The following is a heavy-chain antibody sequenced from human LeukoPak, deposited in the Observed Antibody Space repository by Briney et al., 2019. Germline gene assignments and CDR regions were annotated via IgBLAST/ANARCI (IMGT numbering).Heavy chain of an antibody. D-gene: IGHD6-6*01. CDR1: GFTFSSNT. CDR3: SKDGPRSSFDY. J-gene: IGHJ4*02. Sequence: GGSLRLSCAAPGFTFSSNTMNWVRQAPGKGLEWVSSISSDGIHTFYADPVNGRFTISRDNAKNSLYLQMNSLRDEHTAVYCCSKDGPRSSFDYWGQGILGTVSS. CDR2: ISSDGIHT. V-gene: IGHV3-21*01.